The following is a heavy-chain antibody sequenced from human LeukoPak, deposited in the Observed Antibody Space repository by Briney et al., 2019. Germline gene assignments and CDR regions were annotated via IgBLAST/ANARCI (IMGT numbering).Heavy chain of an antibody. D-gene: IGHD5-24*01. CDR1: GLHFISNY. V-gene: IGHV3-53*01. CDR3: ARTKENLENWFDP. CDR2: ISSDGIAITT. J-gene: IGHJ5*02. Sequence: GGPLRLSCAASGLHFISNYMGWVRHAPGKGLEWVSGISSDGIAITTCYTESVKARFNISRDNSKNTFHLHMNSLRPEDTAVYYCARTKENLENWFDPWGQGTLVTVSS.